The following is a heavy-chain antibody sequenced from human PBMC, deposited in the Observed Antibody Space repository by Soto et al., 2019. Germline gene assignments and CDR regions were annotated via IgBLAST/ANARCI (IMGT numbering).Heavy chain of an antibody. D-gene: IGHD3-10*01. CDR2: IDTDGTIT. V-gene: IGHV3-74*01. Sequence: GGSLGLSCGASGFTFSRHGMFWVRQAPGKGLMWVSRIDTDGTITNYADSVKGRFSISRDNAENTLYLHMNSLRADDTAVYYCARAALIISRPFYFDQWSQGTLVTVSS. CDR3: ARAALIISRPFYFDQ. CDR1: GFTFSRHG. J-gene: IGHJ4*02.